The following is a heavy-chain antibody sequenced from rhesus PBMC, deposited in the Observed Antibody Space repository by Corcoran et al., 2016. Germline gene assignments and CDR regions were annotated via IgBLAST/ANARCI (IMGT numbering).Heavy chain of an antibody. J-gene: IGHJ6*01. CDR1: GYTFTDYY. CDR2: VEPEDGEA. V-gene: IGHV1-111*01. CDR3: ATMSGWSLDYGLDS. D-gene: IGHD6S26*01. Sequence: EVQLVQSGAEVKKPGASVKISCKASGYTFTDYYLHWVRQAPGKGLEWMGRVEPEDGEADYAQTFQDRGTITRDTSTDTAYMELSSLRSEDTAVYYCATMSGWSLDYGLDSWGQGVVVTVSS.